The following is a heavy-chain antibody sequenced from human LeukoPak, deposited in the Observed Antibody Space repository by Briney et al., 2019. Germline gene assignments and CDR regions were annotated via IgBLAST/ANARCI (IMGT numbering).Heavy chain of an antibody. J-gene: IGHJ4*02. V-gene: IGHV4-61*02. CDR1: GGSISSGSYY. CDR3: ARVPPTYYYDSSYHPGVGYFDY. Sequence: SETLSLTCTVSGGSISSGSYYWSWIRQPAGKGLEWIGRIYTSGSTNYNPPLKSRVTISVDTSKNQFSLKLSSVTAADTAVYYCARVPPTYYYDSSYHPGVGYFDYWGQGTLVTVSS. CDR2: IYTSGST. D-gene: IGHD3-22*01.